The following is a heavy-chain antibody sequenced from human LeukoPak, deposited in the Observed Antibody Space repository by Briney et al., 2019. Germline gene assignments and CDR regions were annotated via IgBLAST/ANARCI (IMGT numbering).Heavy chain of an antibody. V-gene: IGHV3-23*01. Sequence: GGSLRLSCAASGVTFTNYVMNWVRQAPGKGLEWVSVISGSGDNTHYADSVKGRFTISRDNSKNTLYLLMNSLRAEDTAMYYCATIEVVAADFDYWGQGTLVTVSS. CDR1: GVTFTNYV. D-gene: IGHD2-2*01. CDR3: ATIEVVAADFDY. CDR2: ISGSGDNT. J-gene: IGHJ4*02.